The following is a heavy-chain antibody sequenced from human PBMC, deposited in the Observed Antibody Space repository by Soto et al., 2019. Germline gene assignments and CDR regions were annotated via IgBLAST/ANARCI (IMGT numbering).Heavy chain of an antibody. CDR3: ARRARPDFYYMDV. D-gene: IGHD6-6*01. J-gene: IGHJ6*03. CDR1: GFTLSGYA. V-gene: IGHV3-64*01. CDR2: ISSNGVGT. Sequence: EVQLAESGGGLAQPGGSLRLSCAASGFTLSGYAMDWVRQAPGTGLEYVSGISSNGVGTYYANSVQGRFTISRDNSKNTVYLQMGSRRPEYMAVYYCARRARPDFYYMDVWGKGTTVTFSS.